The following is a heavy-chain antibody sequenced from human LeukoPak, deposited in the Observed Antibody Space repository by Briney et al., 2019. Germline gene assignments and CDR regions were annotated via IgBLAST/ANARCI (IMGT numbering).Heavy chain of an antibody. CDR2: INPNSGGT. CDR1: GYTFTGYY. Sequence: GASVKVSCKASGYTFTGYYMHWVRQAPGQGLEWMGWINPNSGGTNYAQKFQGRVTMTRDTSISTAYMELSRLRSDDTAVYYCAGGYCSSTSCYSRHFDPWGQGTLVTVSS. V-gene: IGHV1-2*02. D-gene: IGHD2-2*02. CDR3: AGGYCSSTSCYSRHFDP. J-gene: IGHJ5*02.